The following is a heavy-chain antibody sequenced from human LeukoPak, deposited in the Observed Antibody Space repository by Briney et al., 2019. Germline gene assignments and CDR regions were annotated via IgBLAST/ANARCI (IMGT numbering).Heavy chain of an antibody. CDR2: INHGGGT. CDR1: GGSFSDYF. D-gene: IGHD3-3*01. V-gene: IGHV4-34*01. J-gene: IGHJ4*02. Sequence: SETLSLTCAVYGGSFSDYFWNWIRQTPGKGLEWIGEINHGGGTNYNPSLKSRATISVDTSKKQFSLNLTSVTAADTAVYYCARFLEWLLPDYWGQGTLVTVSS. CDR3: ARFLEWLLPDY.